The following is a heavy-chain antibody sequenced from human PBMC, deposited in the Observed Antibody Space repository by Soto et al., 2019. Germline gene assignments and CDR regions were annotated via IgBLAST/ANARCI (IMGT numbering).Heavy chain of an antibody. CDR2: TYYRSKWYN. J-gene: IGHJ2*01. CDR3: ARDGSGFHWYFDV. D-gene: IGHD6-19*01. CDR1: GDSVSSVTAT. V-gene: IGHV6-1*01. Sequence: QVQLQQSGPGLVKPSQTLSLMCDISGDSVSSVTATWSWIRQSPSRGLEWLGRTYYRSKWYNDYAMSGKCRXVXTXDXXKNQVSLQLNSVTPEDTATYFCARDGSGFHWYFDVWGRGTLVTVSS.